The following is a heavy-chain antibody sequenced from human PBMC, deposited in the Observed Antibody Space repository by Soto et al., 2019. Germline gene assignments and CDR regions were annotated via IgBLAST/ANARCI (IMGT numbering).Heavy chain of an antibody. V-gene: IGHV4-31*03. CDR1: GGSISSGGYY. CDR3: ARDGHSYGYPSTLGGMDV. CDR2: IYYSGST. D-gene: IGHD5-18*01. J-gene: IGHJ6*02. Sequence: QVQLQESGPGLVKPSQTLSLTCTVSGGSISSGGYYWSWIRQRPGKGLEWIGYIYYSGSTYYNPSLKSRVTISVDTSKNQFPLKLSSVTAADTAVYYCARDGHSYGYPSTLGGMDVWGQGTTVTVSS.